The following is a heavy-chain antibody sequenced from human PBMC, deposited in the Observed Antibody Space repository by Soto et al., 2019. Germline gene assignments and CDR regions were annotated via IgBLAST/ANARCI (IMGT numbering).Heavy chain of an antibody. J-gene: IGHJ2*01. V-gene: IGHV1-69*12. CDR2: IIPIFGTA. Sequence: QVQLVQSGAEVKKPGSSVTVSCKASGGTFSSYTISWVRQAPGQGLEWMGGIIPIFGTANYAQKFQGRVRITADESTSTADMELSSLRSEHTAVYYCARGNHRGLQLWYFDLWGRGTLVTVSS. CDR3: ARGNHRGLQLWYFDL. D-gene: IGHD5-12*01. CDR1: GGTFSSYT.